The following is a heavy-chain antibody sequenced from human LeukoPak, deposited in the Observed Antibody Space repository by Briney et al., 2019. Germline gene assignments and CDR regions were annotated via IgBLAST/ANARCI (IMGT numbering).Heavy chain of an antibody. Sequence: SETLSLTYTVSGGSISSYYWSWIRQPPGKGLEWIGYIYYSGSTNYNPSLKSRVTISVDTSKNQFSLKLSSVTAADTAVYYCARGYYGSGSYYYYYYGMDVWGQGTTVIVSS. CDR2: IYYSGST. CDR3: ARGYYGSGSYYYYYYGMDV. V-gene: IGHV4-59*01. CDR1: GGSISSYY. J-gene: IGHJ6*02. D-gene: IGHD3-10*01.